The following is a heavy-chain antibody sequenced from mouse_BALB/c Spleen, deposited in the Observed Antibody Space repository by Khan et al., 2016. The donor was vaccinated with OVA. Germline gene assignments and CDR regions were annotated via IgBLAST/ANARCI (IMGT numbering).Heavy chain of an antibody. CDR3: ARGGITTGYFDY. J-gene: IGHJ2*01. CDR1: GYTFTGYW. V-gene: IGHV1-87*01. Sequence: QVQLKQSGTELARPGASVNLSCKASGYTFTGYWMQWVKQRPGQGLEWIGAIYPGDGNTRYTQKFKGKATLTADKSSSTAYMQLSSFASEDSAVYYCARGGITTGYFDYWGQGTTLTVSS. CDR2: IYPGDGNT. D-gene: IGHD1-1*01.